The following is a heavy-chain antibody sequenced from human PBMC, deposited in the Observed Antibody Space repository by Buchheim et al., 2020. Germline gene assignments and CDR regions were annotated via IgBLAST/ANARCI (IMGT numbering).Heavy chain of an antibody. J-gene: IGHJ4*02. CDR2: IYTSGST. CDR1: GGSISSGSYY. V-gene: IGHV4-61*02. D-gene: IGHD3-22*01. CDR3: AREGDYYDSSGYYYDIFDY. Sequence: QVQLQESGPGLVKPSQTLSLTCTVSGGSISSGSYYWSWIRQPAGKGLEWIGRIYTSGSTNYNPSLKSRVTISVDTSKNQFSLKLSSVTAADTAVYYCAREGDYYDSSGYYYDIFDYWGQGTL.